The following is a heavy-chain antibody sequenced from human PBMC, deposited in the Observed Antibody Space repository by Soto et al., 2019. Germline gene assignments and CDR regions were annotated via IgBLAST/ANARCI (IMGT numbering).Heavy chain of an antibody. J-gene: IGHJ6*02. CDR1: GFTFSSYA. CDR2: ISYDGSNK. V-gene: IGHV3-30-3*01. CDR3: ATEPADYYYGMDV. Sequence: GGSLRLSCAASGFTFSSYAMHWVRQAPGKGLEWVAVISYDGSNKYYADSVKGRFTISRDNSKNTLYLQMNSLRAEDTAVYCCATEPADYYYGMDVWGQGTTVTVSS.